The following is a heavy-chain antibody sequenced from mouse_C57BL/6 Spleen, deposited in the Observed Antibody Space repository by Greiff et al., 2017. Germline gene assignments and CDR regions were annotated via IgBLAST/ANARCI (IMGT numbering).Heavy chain of an antibody. V-gene: IGHV2-2*01. CDR1: GFSLTSYG. J-gene: IGHJ4*01. CDR2: IWSGGST. D-gene: IGHD2-1*01. CDR3: ARSVYYGNYGAMDY. Sequence: VQLKESGPGLVQPSQSLSITCTVSGFSLTSYGVHWVRQSPGKGLAWLGVIWSGGSTDYNAAFISRLSISKDNSKSQVFFKMNSLQADDTAIYYCARSVYYGNYGAMDYWGQGTSVTVAS.